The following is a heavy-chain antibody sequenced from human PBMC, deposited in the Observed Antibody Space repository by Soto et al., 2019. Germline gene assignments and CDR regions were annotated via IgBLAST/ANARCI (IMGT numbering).Heavy chain of an antibody. D-gene: IGHD4-4*01. Sequence: ASVKVSCKASGYTFTSYYMHWVRQAPGQGLEWMGIINPSGGNTGYAQKFQGRVTMTRNTSISTAYMELSSLRSEDTAVYYCATRYSIHDAFDIWGQGTMVTVSS. J-gene: IGHJ3*02. V-gene: IGHV1-46*01. CDR3: ATRYSIHDAFDI. CDR2: INPSGGNT. CDR1: GYTFTSYY.